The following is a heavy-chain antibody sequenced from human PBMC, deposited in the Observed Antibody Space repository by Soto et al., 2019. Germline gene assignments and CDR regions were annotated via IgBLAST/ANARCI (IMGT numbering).Heavy chain of an antibody. CDR2: ISYDGSNK. D-gene: IGHD3-22*01. CDR1: GVTFSSYG. V-gene: IGHV3-30*18. CDR3: AKDTRYYYDSSGYYHPDY. Sequence: GGFLRLCWAASGVTFSSYGMHWVRQAPGKGLEWVAVISYDGSNKYYADSVKGRFTISRDNSKNTLYLQMNSLRAEDTAVYYCAKDTRYYYDSSGYYHPDYWGQGTLVTVSS. J-gene: IGHJ4*02.